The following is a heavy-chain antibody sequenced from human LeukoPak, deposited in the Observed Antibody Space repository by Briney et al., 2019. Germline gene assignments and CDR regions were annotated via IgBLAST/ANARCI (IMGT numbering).Heavy chain of an antibody. Sequence: GGSLRLSCAASGFTFSSYGMHWVRQAPGKGLEWVAVISYDGSNKYYADSVKGRFTISRDNSKNTLYLQMNSLRAEDTAVYYCVRATTDKNVGSFDSWGQGTLVTVSS. CDR1: GFTFSSYG. CDR3: VRATTDKNVGSFDS. V-gene: IGHV3-30*03. CDR2: ISYDGSNK. J-gene: IGHJ4*02. D-gene: IGHD1-1*01.